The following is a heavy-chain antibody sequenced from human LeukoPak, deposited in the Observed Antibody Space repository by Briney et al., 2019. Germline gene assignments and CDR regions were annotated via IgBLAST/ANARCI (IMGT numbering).Heavy chain of an antibody. D-gene: IGHD6-6*01. V-gene: IGHV4-59*01. CDR2: IYDSGST. CDR1: GGSTSSYY. J-gene: IGHJ4*02. Sequence: PSETLSLTCNVSGGSTSSYYWSWIRQPPGKGLEWIGFIYDSGSTYYNPSLKSRVTISVDTSKNQFSLKLSSVTAADTAMYYCALYSSSSDYWGQGTLVTVSS. CDR3: ALYSSSSDY.